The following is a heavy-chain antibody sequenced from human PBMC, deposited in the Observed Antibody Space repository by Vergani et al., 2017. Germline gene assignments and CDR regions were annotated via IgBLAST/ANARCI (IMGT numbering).Heavy chain of an antibody. J-gene: IGHJ5*02. CDR3: AVLSIPAAMREFLNGFDP. CDR2: IIPILGTA. CDR1: GGTFSSYA. V-gene: IGHV1-69*11. D-gene: IGHD2-2*01. Sequence: QVQLVQSGAEVKKPGSSVKVSCKASGGTFSSYAISWVRQAPGQGLEWMGRIIPILGTANYAQKFQGRVTITADESTSTAYMELSSLRSEDTAVYYCAVLSIPAAMREFLNGFDPWGQGTLVTVSS.